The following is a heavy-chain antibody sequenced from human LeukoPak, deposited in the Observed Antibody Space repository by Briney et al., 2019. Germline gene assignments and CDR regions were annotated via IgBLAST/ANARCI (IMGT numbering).Heavy chain of an antibody. Sequence: ASVKVSCKASGYTFTSYYMHWVRQAPGQGLEWMGIINPSGGSTSYAQKFQGRVTMTRDTSISTAYMELSRLRSDDTAVYYCARDRGYCSGGSCLYYYYYMDVWGKGTTVTISS. CDR2: INPSGGST. J-gene: IGHJ6*03. D-gene: IGHD2-15*01. V-gene: IGHV1-46*01. CDR1: GYTFTSYY. CDR3: ARDRGYCSGGSCLYYYYYMDV.